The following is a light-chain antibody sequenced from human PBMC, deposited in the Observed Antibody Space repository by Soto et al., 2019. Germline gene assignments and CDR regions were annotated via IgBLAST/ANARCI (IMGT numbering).Light chain of an antibody. V-gene: IGKV3-20*01. Sequence: EIVLTQSPCTLSLSPGERATLSCRASQSVSSNFLAWYQQKPGQAPRLLIYGASSRATGIPDRFSGSGSGTDFTLTISSLQPEDFAIYYCHQYNNWPSWTFGQGTKVDIK. CDR1: QSVSSNF. J-gene: IGKJ1*01. CDR2: GAS. CDR3: HQYNNWPSWT.